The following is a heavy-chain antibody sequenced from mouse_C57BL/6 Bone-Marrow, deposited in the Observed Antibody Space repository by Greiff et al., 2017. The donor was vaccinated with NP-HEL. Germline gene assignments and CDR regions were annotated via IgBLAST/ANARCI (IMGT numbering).Heavy chain of an antibody. V-gene: IGHV2-5*01. CDR3: AKSLTGTDHYFDY. J-gene: IGHJ2*01. CDR1: GFSLTSYG. CDR2: IWRGGST. D-gene: IGHD4-1*01. Sequence: VQRVESGPGLVQPSQSLSITCTVSGFSLTSYGVHWVRQSPGKGLEWLGVIWRGGSTDYNAAFMSRLSITKDNSKSQVFFKMNSLQADDTAIYYCAKSLTGTDHYFDYWGQGTTLTVSS.